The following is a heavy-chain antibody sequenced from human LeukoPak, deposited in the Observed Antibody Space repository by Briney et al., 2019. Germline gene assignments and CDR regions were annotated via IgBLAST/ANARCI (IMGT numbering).Heavy chain of an antibody. CDR2: IYYSGST. CDR3: ASLVVPSQYYYYGMDV. Sequence: SQTLSLTCTVSGGSISSGGYYWSWIRQHPGKGLEWIGYIYYSGSTYYNPSLKSRVTISVDTSKNQFSLKLSSVTAADTAVYYCASLVVPSQYYYYGMDVWGKGTTVTVSS. CDR1: GGSISSGGYY. J-gene: IGHJ6*04. V-gene: IGHV4-31*03. D-gene: IGHD2-2*01.